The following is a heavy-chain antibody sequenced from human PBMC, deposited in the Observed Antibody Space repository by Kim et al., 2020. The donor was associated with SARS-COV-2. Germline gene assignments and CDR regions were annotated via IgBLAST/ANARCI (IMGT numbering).Heavy chain of an antibody. CDR1: GFSLSTSGVG. J-gene: IGHJ5*02. CDR2: IYWDDDK. Sequence: SGPTLVNPTQTLTLTCTFSGFSLSTSGVGVGWIRQPPGKALEWLALIYWDDDKRYSPSLKSRLTITKDTSKNQVVLTMTNMDPVDTATYYCAQGTGSGWYVGWFDPWGQGTLVTVSS. D-gene: IGHD6-19*01. V-gene: IGHV2-5*02. CDR3: AQGTGSGWYVGWFDP.